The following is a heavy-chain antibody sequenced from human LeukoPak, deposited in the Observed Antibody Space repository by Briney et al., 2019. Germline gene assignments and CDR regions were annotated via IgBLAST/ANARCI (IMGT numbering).Heavy chain of an antibody. J-gene: IGHJ1*01. CDR1: GGTFSSYA. CDR2: IIPIFGTA. V-gene: IGHV1-69*01. D-gene: IGHD3-22*01. Sequence: GASVKVSCKASGGTFSSYAISWVRQAPGQGLEWMGGIIPIFGTANYAQKFQGRVTITADESTSTAYMELSSLRAEDTAVYYCAKDHMDYYDSSGYYGGYFQHWGQGTLVTVSS. CDR3: AKDHMDYYDSSGYYGGYFQH.